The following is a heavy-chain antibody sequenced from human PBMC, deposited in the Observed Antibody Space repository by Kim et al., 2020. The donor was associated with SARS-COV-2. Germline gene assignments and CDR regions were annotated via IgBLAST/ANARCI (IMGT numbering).Heavy chain of an antibody. CDR2: IFSSGST. J-gene: IGHJ5*02. V-gene: IGHV4-4*07. CDR1: GDSSSTYS. Sequence: SETLSLTCTVSGDSSSTYSWSWVRQPAGKGLEWIGRIFSSGSTKYNPSLKSRVTMSVDTSKNQFSLKLTSVTAADTAVYYCTRALSGSYPPDPWGQGT. D-gene: IGHD1-26*01. CDR3: TRALSGSYPPDP.